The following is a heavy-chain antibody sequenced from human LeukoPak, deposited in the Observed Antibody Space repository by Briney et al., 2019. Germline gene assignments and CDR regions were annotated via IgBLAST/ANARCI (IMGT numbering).Heavy chain of an antibody. CDR3: ARARGDSSGSDFDY. Sequence: PGGSLRLSCAASGFTFSSYSMNWVRQAPGKGLEWVSSISSSSSYIYYADSVKGRFTISRDNAKNSLYLQMNSLRAEDTAVYYCARARGDSSGSDFDYWGQGTLVTVSS. J-gene: IGHJ4*02. D-gene: IGHD3-22*01. CDR2: ISSSSSYI. V-gene: IGHV3-21*01. CDR1: GFTFSSYS.